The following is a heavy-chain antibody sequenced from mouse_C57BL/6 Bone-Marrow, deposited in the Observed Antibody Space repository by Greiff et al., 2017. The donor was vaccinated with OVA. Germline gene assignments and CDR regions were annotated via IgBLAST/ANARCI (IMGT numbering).Heavy chain of an antibody. Sequence: QVQLKESGPGLVQPSQSLSITCTVSGFSLTSYGVHWVRQSPGKGLEWLGVIWSGGSTDYNAAFISRLSISKDNSKSQVFFKMNSLQADDTAIYYCATMFTTVVASLDYWGQGTTLTVSS. CDR3: ATMFTTVVASLDY. D-gene: IGHD1-1*01. J-gene: IGHJ2*01. V-gene: IGHV2-2*01. CDR2: IWSGGST. CDR1: GFSLTSYG.